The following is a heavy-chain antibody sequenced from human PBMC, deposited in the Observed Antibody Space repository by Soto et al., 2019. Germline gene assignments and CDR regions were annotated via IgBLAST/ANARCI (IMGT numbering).Heavy chain of an antibody. CDR2: INTGNGNT. D-gene: IGHD5-12*01. CDR1: GITSTTYA. J-gene: IGHJ5*02. CDR3: GGAISGYVT. Sequence: QVQLVQSGAEVKKPGASVKVSCKASGITSTTYAIHWVRQAPGQGLEWMGWINTGNGNTRYSQRFLGRVSLTTDTSRGPASMDLSSLTSKDTAVFYCGGAISGYVTWGQGTLIPAPS. V-gene: IGHV1-3*04.